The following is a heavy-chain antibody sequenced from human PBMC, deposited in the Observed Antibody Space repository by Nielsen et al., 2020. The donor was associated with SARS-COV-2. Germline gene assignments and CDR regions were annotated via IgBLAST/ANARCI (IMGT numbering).Heavy chain of an antibody. V-gene: IGHV1-69*02. CDR3: ASLYSTPETSEYTVVVPAVDYYYGMDV. CDR2: IIPILGIA. J-gene: IGHJ6*02. Sequence: WVRQAPGQGLEWMGRIIPILGIANYAQKFQGRVTITADKSTSTAYMELSSLRSEDTAVYYCASLYSTPETSEYTVVVPAVDYYYGMDVWGQGTTVTVSS. D-gene: IGHD2-2*01.